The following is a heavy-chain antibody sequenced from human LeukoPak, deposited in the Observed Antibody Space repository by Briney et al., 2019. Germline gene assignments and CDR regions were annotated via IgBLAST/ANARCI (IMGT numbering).Heavy chain of an antibody. CDR3: ARESGYHGSGFDP. CDR2: ISGSGGST. J-gene: IGHJ5*02. Sequence: PGGSLRLSCAASGFTFSSYAMSWVRQAPGKGLEWVSAISGSGGSTYYADPVKGRFTISRDNAKNTLYLQMNSLRDEDTAVYYCARESGYHGSGFDPWGQGTLVTVSS. D-gene: IGHD3-10*01. V-gene: IGHV3-23*01. CDR1: GFTFSSYA.